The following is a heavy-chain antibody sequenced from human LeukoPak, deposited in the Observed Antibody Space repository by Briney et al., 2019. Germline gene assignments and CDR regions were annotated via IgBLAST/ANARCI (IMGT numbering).Heavy chain of an antibody. Sequence: PGGSLRLSCAGAGFTFSSYAMHWVRQAPGKGLEWVAVISHDGINKYYADSVKGRFTISRDNSKNTLYLQMNSLRAEDTAVYYCAREVQEGYFDYWGQGTLVTVSS. CDR2: ISHDGINK. J-gene: IGHJ4*02. V-gene: IGHV3-30-3*01. CDR1: GFTFSSYA. CDR3: AREVQEGYFDY.